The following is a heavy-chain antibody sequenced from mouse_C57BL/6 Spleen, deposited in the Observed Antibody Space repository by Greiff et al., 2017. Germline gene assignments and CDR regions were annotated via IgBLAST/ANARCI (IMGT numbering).Heavy chain of an antibody. CDR2: IDPSDSET. V-gene: IGHV1-52*01. CDR1: GYTFTSYW. J-gene: IGHJ2*01. CDR3: ARRATAHTFDY. Sequence: QVQLQQPGAELVRPGSSVKLSCKASGYTFTSYWMHWVKQRPIQGLEWIGNIDPSDSETHYNQKFKDKATLTVDKSSSTAYMQLSSLTSEDAAVYYCARRATAHTFDYWGQGTTLTVSS. D-gene: IGHD3-2*02.